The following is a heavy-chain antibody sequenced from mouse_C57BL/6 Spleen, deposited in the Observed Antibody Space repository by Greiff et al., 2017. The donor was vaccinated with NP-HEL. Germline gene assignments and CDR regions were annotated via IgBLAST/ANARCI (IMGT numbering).Heavy chain of an antibody. J-gene: IGHJ1*03. CDR3: ARDSNYGWYFDV. V-gene: IGHV5-17*01. CDR2: ISSGSSTI. CDR1: GFTFSDYG. Sequence: VHVKQSGGGLVKPGGSLKLSCAASGFTFSDYGMHWVRQAPEKGLEWVAYISSGSSTIYYADTVKGRFTISRDNAKNNLFLQMTSLRSEDTAMYYCARDSNYGWYFDVWGTGTTVTVSS. D-gene: IGHD2-5*01.